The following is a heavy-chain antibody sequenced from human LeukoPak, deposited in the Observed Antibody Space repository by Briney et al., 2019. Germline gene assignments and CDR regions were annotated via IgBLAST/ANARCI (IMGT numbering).Heavy chain of an antibody. CDR3: ARRARPDV. V-gene: IGHV4-59*08. Sequence: SETLSLTCTVSDDSITSYYWSWIRQPPGKGLEWIGCIYYSGTINYNPSLKSRVTISVDTSKNQFSLKLNSVTAADPAVYYCARRARPDVWGKGTTVTVSS. J-gene: IGHJ6*04. CDR2: IYYSGTI. CDR1: DDSITSYY.